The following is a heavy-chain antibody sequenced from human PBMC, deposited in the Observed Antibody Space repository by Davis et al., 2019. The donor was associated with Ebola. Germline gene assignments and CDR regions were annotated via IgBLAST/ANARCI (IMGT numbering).Heavy chain of an antibody. Sequence: GESLKISCGASGFTFSTSAMNWVRQAPGKGLEWVSYSSSSSSIIFYADSVKGRFTILRDKAKNSLDLQMNSLRDEDTAVYYCARGGSGRNQGWFDYWGQGTLVTVSS. CDR3: ARGGSGRNQGWFDY. CDR1: GFTFSTSA. V-gene: IGHV3-48*02. J-gene: IGHJ4*02. D-gene: IGHD1-26*01. CDR2: SSSSSSII.